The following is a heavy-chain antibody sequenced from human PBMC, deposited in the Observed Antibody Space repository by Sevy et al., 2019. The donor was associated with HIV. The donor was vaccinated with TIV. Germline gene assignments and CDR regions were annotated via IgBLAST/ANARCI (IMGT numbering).Heavy chain of an antibody. CDR2: IYYSGST. D-gene: IGHD6-19*01. CDR1: GGSISSSSYY. J-gene: IGHJ3*02. V-gene: IGHV4-39*01. Sequence: SETLSLTCTVSGGSISSSSYYWGWIHQPPGKGLEWIGSIYYSGSTYYNPSLKSRVTISVDTSKNQFSLKLSSVTAADTAVYYCARRPVSGPGSSGWYFRGAFDIWGQGTMVTVSS. CDR3: ARRPVSGPGSSGWYFRGAFDI.